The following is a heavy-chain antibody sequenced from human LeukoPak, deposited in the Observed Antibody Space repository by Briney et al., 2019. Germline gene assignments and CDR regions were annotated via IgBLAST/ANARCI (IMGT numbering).Heavy chain of an antibody. D-gene: IGHD1-1*01. V-gene: IGHV3-53*01. Sequence: SGEPLSHSCSPSWFTVITHLMTYAPPPPGKGLEYVSVLYSDGNTNYADSVQGRFTISRDDAKNTLYFEMNSLSADDTAVYYCARGVQPLAANSLAYWGQGTLVTVSS. CDR2: LYSDGNT. CDR1: WFTVITHL. CDR3: ARGVQPLAANSLAY. J-gene: IGHJ4*02.